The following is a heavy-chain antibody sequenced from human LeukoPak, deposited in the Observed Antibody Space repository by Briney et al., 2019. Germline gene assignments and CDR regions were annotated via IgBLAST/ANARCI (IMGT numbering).Heavy chain of an antibody. V-gene: IGHV4-31*03. D-gene: IGHD2-2*01. Sequence: PSQTLSLNCTVSGGSISSGGYYWSWIRQHPGKGLEWIGYIYYSGSTYYNPSLKSRVTISVDTSKNQFSLKLSSVTAADTAVYYCARVNRIVVVPAAMSWFDPWGQGTLVTVSS. CDR2: IYYSGST. J-gene: IGHJ5*02. CDR3: ARVNRIVVVPAAMSWFDP. CDR1: GGSISSGGYY.